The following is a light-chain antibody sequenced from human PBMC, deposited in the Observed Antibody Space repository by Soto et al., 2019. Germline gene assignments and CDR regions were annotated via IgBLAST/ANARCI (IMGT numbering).Light chain of an antibody. J-gene: IGKJ5*01. CDR1: QSLVHRDGNTY. CDR2: KVS. CDR3: MQGSHWPPIT. V-gene: IGKV2-30*02. Sequence: DVVVTQSPLSLPVTLGQAASISCRSSQSLVHRDGNTYLIWFRQRPGQSPRRLIYKVSNREAGGPDRFSGSGAGTDFTLKISRVVAEDVGLYYCMQGSHWPPITFGQGTRLEIK.